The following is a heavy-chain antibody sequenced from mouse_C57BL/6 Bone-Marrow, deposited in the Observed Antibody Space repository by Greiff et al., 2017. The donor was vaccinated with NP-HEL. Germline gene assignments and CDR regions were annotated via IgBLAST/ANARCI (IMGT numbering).Heavy chain of an antibody. CDR3: TRSKTVVATRGFAY. D-gene: IGHD1-1*01. CDR2: IDPETGGT. CDR1: GYTFTDYE. J-gene: IGHJ3*01. V-gene: IGHV1-15*01. Sequence: QVQLQQSGAELVRPGASVTLSCKASGYTFTDYEMHWVQQTPVHGLEWIGAIDPETGGTAYNQKFKGKAILTADKSSSTAYMELRSLTSEDSAVYYCTRSKTVVATRGFAYWGQGTLVTVSA.